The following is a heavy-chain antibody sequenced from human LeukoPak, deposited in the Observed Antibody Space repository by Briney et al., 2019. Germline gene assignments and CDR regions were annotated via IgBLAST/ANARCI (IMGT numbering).Heavy chain of an antibody. CDR3: ARDLGQYYDTSDNWFDP. Sequence: PGGSLRLSCAASGFPLSSYAMSWVRQVPGKGLEWVSATSSSDDGTYHADSVKGRFTISRDNAKNTLNLQMNSLRAEDTAVYYCARDLGQYYDTSDNWFDPWGQGTLVTVSS. J-gene: IGHJ5*02. CDR2: TSSSDDGT. CDR1: GFPLSSYA. D-gene: IGHD3-22*01. V-gene: IGHV3-23*01.